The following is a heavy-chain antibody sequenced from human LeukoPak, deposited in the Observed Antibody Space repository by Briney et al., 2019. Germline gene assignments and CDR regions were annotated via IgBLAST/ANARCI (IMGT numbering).Heavy chain of an antibody. CDR1: GFTFSSYA. J-gene: IGHJ4*02. D-gene: IGHD1-1*01. CDR2: ISGSGGST. CDR3: AKAQLERREDFYFDY. V-gene: IGHV3-23*01. Sequence: PGGSLRLSCAASGFTFSSYAMSWVRQAPGKGLEWVSAISGSGGSTYYADSVKGRFTISRDNSKNTLYLQMNSLRDEDTAVYYCAKAQLERREDFYFDYWGQGALVTVSS.